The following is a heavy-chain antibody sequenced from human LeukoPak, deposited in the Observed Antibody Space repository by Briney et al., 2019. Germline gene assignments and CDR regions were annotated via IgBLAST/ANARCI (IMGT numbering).Heavy chain of an antibody. CDR2: MNPNSGNT. J-gene: IGHJ6*02. Sequence: GASVKVSCKASGYTFTSYDINWVRQATGQGLEWMGWMNPNSGNTGYAQKFQGRVTMTRNTSISTAYMELSSLRSEDTAVYYCARHYYDSSGYPAGMDVWGQGTMVTVSS. CDR1: GYTFTSYD. D-gene: IGHD3-22*01. V-gene: IGHV1-8*01. CDR3: ARHYYDSSGYPAGMDV.